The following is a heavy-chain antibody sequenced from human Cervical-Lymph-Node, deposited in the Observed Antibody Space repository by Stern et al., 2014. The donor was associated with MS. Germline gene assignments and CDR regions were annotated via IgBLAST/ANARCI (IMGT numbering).Heavy chain of an antibody. J-gene: IGHJ4*02. D-gene: IGHD3-16*01. CDR3: ARGDRLRSLDY. CDR1: GFTVSNNH. V-gene: IGHV3-53*01. Sequence: VQLVQSGGGLIQPGVSLRLSCAASGFTVSNNHMNWVRQAPGKGLEWVSVIYSGGSTYYADSVKGRFTISRDNSNNTLYLQMNSLRAEDTALYYCARGDRLRSLDYWGQGTLVTVSS. CDR2: IYSGGST.